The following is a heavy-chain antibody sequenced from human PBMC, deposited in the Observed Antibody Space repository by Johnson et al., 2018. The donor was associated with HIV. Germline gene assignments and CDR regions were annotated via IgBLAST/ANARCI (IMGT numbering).Heavy chain of an antibody. CDR2: ISYDGSNK. CDR1: GFTFSSYA. V-gene: IGHV3-30*04. J-gene: IGHJ3*02. D-gene: IGHD2-21*02. Sequence: QVQLVESGGGVVQPGRSLRLSCAASGFTFSSYAMHWVRQAPGKGLEWVAVISYDGSNKYYADSVKGRFTISRENAKNTLYLEMKSLRVDDTAVYYCVRDDYAFHIWGQGTMVTVSS. CDR3: VRDDYAFHI.